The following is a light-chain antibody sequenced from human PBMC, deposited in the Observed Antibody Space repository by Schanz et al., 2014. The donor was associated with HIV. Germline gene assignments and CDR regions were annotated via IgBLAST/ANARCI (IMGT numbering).Light chain of an antibody. J-gene: IGKJ1*01. Sequence: EIVLTQSPGTLSLSPGERATLSCRASQSVSASYLAWYQQRPGQAPRLLIYGASTRATGIPYRFSGSGSGTEFTLTISRLEPEDVAVYSCQQYSTSPRTFGQGTKVEIK. CDR2: GAS. CDR1: QSVSASY. V-gene: IGKV3-20*01. CDR3: QQYSTSPRT.